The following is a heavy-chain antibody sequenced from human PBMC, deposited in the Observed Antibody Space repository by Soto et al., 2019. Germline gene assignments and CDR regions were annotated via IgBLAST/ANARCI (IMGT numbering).Heavy chain of an antibody. CDR2: IHSGGTT. D-gene: IGHD3-22*01. J-gene: IGHJ1*01. CDR3: AIYDSSGSRGFQH. V-gene: IGHV4-30-4*01. Sequence: SETLSLTCTVSGASISNGYYSWSWIRQSPGTGLEWIGHIHSGGTTYSNPSLKSRLTISVDMSKNQFSLKLSSLTAADTAVYYCAIYDSSGSRGFQHWGQGTLVTVSS. CDR1: GASISNGYYS.